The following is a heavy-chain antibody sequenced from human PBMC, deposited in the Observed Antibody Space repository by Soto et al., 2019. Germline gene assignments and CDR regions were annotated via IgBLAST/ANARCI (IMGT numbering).Heavy chain of an antibody. CDR3: ARVAVTMVRGVLYYYYMDV. J-gene: IGHJ6*03. CDR2: IKQDGSDK. CDR1: GFTFGTYS. Sequence: GGSLRLSCAASGFTFGTYSMCWVRQAPGKGLEWVANIKQDGSDKYYVDSVKGRFTISRDNAKISLYLQMNSLRAEDTSVYYCARVAVTMVRGVLYYYYMDVWGKGTTVTVSS. D-gene: IGHD3-10*01. V-gene: IGHV3-7*01.